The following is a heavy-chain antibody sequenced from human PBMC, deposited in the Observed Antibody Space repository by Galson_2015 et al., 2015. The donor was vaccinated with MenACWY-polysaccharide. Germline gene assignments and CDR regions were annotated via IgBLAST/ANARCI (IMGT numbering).Heavy chain of an antibody. D-gene: IGHD2-2*01. CDR1: GFSLRTSGVA. J-gene: IGHJ4*02. CDR3: AHLTASNMYSYDY. Sequence: PALVKPTQTLTLTCTFSGFSLRTSGVAVGWIRQPPGEALDWLAHIYWNDDKYYSTFLKNRLTITKDTSKNQVVLTMTNMDPVDTATYYCAHLTASNMYSYDYWGQGTLVTVSS. CDR2: IYWNDDK. V-gene: IGHV2-5*01.